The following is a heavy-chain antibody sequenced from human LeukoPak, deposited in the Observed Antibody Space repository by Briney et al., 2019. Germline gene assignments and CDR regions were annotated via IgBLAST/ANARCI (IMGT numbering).Heavy chain of an antibody. CDR2: MKKEGSET. J-gene: IGHJ4*02. CDR3: GRHRSGSGTYFIDY. Sequence: PGGSLRLSCVVPGFTFRDYSMISVRQAPGKGLQWVANMKKEGSETKYGEFVKGQFTVSRDNAKNSLFLQMNSLRVEYTAVYYCGRHRSGSGTYFIDYWGQGTLVSVSS. V-gene: IGHV3-7*01. D-gene: IGHD3-10*01. CDR1: GFTFRDYS.